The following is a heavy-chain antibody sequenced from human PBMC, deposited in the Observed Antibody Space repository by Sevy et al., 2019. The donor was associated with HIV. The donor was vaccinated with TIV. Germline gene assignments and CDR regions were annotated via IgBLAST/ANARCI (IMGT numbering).Heavy chain of an antibody. Sequence: GGSLRLSCAASGFTFSSYWMHWVRQAPGKELVWVARIKNDGSSTRYADFVKGRFTISRDNAKNTLYLQMNSLRAGDMGAYYCTRVPGDGYNSPSFDYWGRGTLVTVSS. CDR1: GFTFSSYW. D-gene: IGHD5-12*01. CDR2: IKNDGSST. J-gene: IGHJ4*02. V-gene: IGHV3-74*01. CDR3: TRVPGDGYNSPSFDY.